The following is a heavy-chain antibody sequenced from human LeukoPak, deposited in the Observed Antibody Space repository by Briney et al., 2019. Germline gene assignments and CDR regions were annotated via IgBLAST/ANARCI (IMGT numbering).Heavy chain of an antibody. V-gene: IGHV1-69*13. Sequence: SVKVSCKASGGTFSSYAISWVRQAPGQGLEWMGGLIPIFGTANYAQKSQGRVTITADESTSTAYMELSSLRSEDTAVYYCATLQQRYCSGGSCFTYYYYYYGMDVWGQGTTVTVSS. J-gene: IGHJ6*02. CDR3: ATLQQRYCSGGSCFTYYYYYYGMDV. CDR2: LIPIFGTA. D-gene: IGHD2-15*01. CDR1: GGTFSSYA.